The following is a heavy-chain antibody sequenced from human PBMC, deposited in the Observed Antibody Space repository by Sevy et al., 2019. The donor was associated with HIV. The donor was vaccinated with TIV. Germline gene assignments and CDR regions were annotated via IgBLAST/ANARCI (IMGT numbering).Heavy chain of an antibody. CDR1: GFKFDNYA. D-gene: IGHD6-19*01. CDR2: ISDSGRL. J-gene: IGHJ4*02. V-gene: IGHV3-23*01. Sequence: GGSLKLSCAASGFKFDNYAMAWVRQAPGQGLVWVSAISDSGRLSYADSVKGRFTISRDSSKKMIYLHLNSLRADDTATYYCAKDGYSSGLLYYFDHWGQGTLVTVSS. CDR3: AKDGYSSGLLYYFDH.